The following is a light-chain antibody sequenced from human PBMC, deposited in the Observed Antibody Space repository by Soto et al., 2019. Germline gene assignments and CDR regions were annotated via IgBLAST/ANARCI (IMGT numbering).Light chain of an antibody. Sequence: QSALTQPPSASGSPGQSVTISCTGTSNGVGGYNYVSWYQQHPGKAPKLMIYEVSKRPSGVPERFSGSKSGNTASLTVSGLQAEDEADYYCSSCAGSNSLLFGGGTKLTVL. J-gene: IGLJ2*01. CDR2: EVS. V-gene: IGLV2-8*01. CDR1: SNGVGGYNY. CDR3: SSCAGSNSLL.